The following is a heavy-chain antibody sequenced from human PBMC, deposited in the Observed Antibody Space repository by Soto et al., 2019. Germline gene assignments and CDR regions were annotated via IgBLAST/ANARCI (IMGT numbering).Heavy chain of an antibody. J-gene: IGHJ3*02. Sequence: QVHLEESGGGVVQPGTSLRLSCVASGFTFSSYGMHWVRQAPGKGLEWVAVIPNTENKKYYADSVKGRFTISRDNSQNTLFLQMDSLMSEDTAMYYCARTAGGRVRGAFDIWGQGTMVTVS. CDR3: ARTAGGRVRGAFDI. CDR2: IPNTENKK. CDR1: GFTFSSYG. D-gene: IGHD6-13*01. V-gene: IGHV3-30-3*01.